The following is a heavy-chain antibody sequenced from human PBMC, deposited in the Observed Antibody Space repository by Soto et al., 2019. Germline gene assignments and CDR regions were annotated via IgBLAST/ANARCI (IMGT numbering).Heavy chain of an antibody. D-gene: IGHD4-17*01. CDR2: SIPIFGTA. Sequence: QVQLVQSGAEVKKPGSSVKVSCKASGGTLSSYAISWVRQAPGQGLEWMGGSIPIFGTADYAQKFQGRVTITADESTSTACMELSRLRSEDTAVYYCARAVTTPWYFELWGRGTLVTVSS. CDR3: ARAVTTPWYFEL. J-gene: IGHJ2*01. CDR1: GGTLSSYA. V-gene: IGHV1-69*12.